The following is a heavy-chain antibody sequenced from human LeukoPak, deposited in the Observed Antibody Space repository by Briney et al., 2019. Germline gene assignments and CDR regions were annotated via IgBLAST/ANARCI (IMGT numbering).Heavy chain of an antibody. CDR3: ARVMVRGVKLIGY. V-gene: IGHV1-8*01. J-gene: IGHJ4*02. Sequence: ASVKVSCKASGYTFTSYDINWVRQATGQGLEWMGWINPNSGNTGYAQKFQGRVTMTRNTSISTAYMELSSLRSEDTAVYYCARVMVRGVKLIGYWGQGTLVTVSS. CDR2: INPNSGNT. D-gene: IGHD3-10*01. CDR1: GYTFTSYD.